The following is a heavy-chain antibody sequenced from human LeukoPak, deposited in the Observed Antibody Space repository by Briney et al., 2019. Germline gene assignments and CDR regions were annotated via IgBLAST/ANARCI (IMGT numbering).Heavy chain of an antibody. CDR1: GFTFSSYY. Sequence: GGSLRLSCAASGFTFSSYYMSWVRQAPGKGLEWVSYISGSSTTIYYSDSVKGRFTVSRDNAKNSLYLQMNSLRAEDTAVYYCARDRFGEFDYWGQGTLVTVSS. J-gene: IGHJ4*02. CDR3: ARDRFGEFDY. V-gene: IGHV3-48*01. CDR2: ISGSSTTI. D-gene: IGHD3-10*01.